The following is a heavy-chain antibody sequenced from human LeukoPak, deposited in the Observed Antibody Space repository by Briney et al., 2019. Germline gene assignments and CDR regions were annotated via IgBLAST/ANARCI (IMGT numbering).Heavy chain of an antibody. D-gene: IGHD1-26*01. CDR3: ARDFGGSYSVDY. CDR1: GFTFSSYS. V-gene: IGHV3-21*01. CDR2: ISSSSSYI. Sequence: GGSLRLSCAASGFTFSSYSMNWVRQAPGKGLEWVSSISSSSSYIYYTDSVKGRFTISRDNAKNSLYLQMNSLRAEDTAVYYCARDFGGSYSVDYWGQGTLVTVSS. J-gene: IGHJ4*02.